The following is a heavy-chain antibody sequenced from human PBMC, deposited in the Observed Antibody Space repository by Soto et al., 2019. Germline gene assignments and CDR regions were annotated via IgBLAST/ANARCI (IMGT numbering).Heavy chain of an antibody. D-gene: IGHD1-20*01. CDR3: AREGGRYNWNDRFDN. V-gene: IGHV1-46*03. CDR1: GYTFTSYY. J-gene: IGHJ4*01. Sequence: ASVKVSCKASGYTFTSYYMHWVRQAPGQGLERMGIINPSGGSTSFAQKFQGRVTMTRDTSTSTVYMELSSLRSEDTAVYYIAREGGRYNWNDRFDNWGHGTLVTVSS. CDR2: INPSGGST.